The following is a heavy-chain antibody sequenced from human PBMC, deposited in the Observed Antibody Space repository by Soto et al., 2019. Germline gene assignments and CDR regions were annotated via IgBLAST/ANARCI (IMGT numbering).Heavy chain of an antibody. Sequence: QVQLVESGGGVVQPGRSLRLSCAASGFTFSSSGMHWVRQAPGKGLEWVAVTSYDGSSGYYADSVRGRFTISRDNSKNPLYLKMNSLRAEATAVYSCAKSPPAAAAYFAYWGQGTLVTVSS. CDR3: AKSPPAAAAYFAY. CDR1: GFTFSSSG. D-gene: IGHD6-25*01. J-gene: IGHJ4*02. CDR2: TSYDGSSG. V-gene: IGHV3-30*18.